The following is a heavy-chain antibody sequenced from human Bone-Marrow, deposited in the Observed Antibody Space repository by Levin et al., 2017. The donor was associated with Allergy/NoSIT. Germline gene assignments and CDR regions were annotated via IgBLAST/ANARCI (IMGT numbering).Heavy chain of an antibody. J-gene: IGHJ4*02. CDR1: GFTFSTYS. V-gene: IGHV3-30-3*01. CDR3: SRDHHRSGWDSPSDH. D-gene: IGHD6-19*01. CDR2: VSNDGINK. Sequence: TGGSLRLSCAASGFTFSTYSMHWVRQAPGKGLEWVAVVSNDGINKYYADSVKGRFTISRDSSKNTLYLQMNSLRPEDTAVYYCSRDHHRSGWDSPSDHWGQGTLVTVSS.